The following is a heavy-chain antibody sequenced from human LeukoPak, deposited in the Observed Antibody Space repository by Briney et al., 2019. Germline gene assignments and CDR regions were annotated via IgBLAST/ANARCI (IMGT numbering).Heavy chain of an antibody. Sequence: PLGSLRLSRAASRFTSCSYGMYWVPQGPGKGLECGAFIRLDGTNKYYVDSVKGRFPISRDNSKNKLYLQMNSLRAEDTAVYYCAKDTGDYYDSSGYYYAGWFDPWGQGTLVTVSS. CDR1: RFTSCSYG. CDR3: AKDTGDYYDSSGYYYAGWFDP. CDR2: IRLDGTNK. J-gene: IGHJ5*02. D-gene: IGHD3-22*01. V-gene: IGHV3-30*02.